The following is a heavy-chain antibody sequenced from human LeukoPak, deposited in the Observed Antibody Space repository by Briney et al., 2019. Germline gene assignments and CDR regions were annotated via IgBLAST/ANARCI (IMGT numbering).Heavy chain of an antibody. CDR2: INHSGSP. CDR3: ARGPDSGSSSAWFDP. D-gene: IGHD3-10*01. J-gene: IGHJ5*02. Sequence: SETLSLTCAVYGGSFNGYFWSWIRQPPGKGLEWIGEINHSGSPNYNPSLRSRVTISVATSKNQVSLKLNSVTAADTAVYYCARGPDSGSSSAWFDPWGQGTLVTVSS. V-gene: IGHV4-34*01. CDR1: GGSFNGYF.